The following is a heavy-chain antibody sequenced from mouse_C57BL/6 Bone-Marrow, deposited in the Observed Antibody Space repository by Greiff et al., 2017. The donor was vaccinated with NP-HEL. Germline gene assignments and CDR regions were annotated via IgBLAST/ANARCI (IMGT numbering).Heavy chain of an antibody. CDR3: ARYKSSWYFDV. CDR1: GFTFTDYY. V-gene: IGHV7-3*01. D-gene: IGHD1-1*01. Sequence: DVKLVESGGGLVQPGGSLSLSCAASGFTFTDYYMSWVRQPPGKALEWLGFIRNKANGYTTEYSASVKGRFTISRDNSQSILYLQMNALRAEDRATYYCARYKSSWYFDVWGTGTTVTVSS. J-gene: IGHJ1*03. CDR2: IRNKANGYTT.